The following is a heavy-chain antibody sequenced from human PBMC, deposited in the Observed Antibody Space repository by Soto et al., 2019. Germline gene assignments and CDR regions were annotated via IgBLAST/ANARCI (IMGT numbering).Heavy chain of an antibody. CDR1: GFTFSNCA. J-gene: IGHJ4*02. CDR3: ARDKRDLRILEWSYYLDF. Sequence: QVQLVESGGGVVQPGRSLRLSCAASGFTFSNCAMHWVRQAPGKGLEWVAVISYVGSNNYYADSVKGRFTISRDSSKNTLYLQMNSLRAEDTAVYYWARDKRDLRILEWSYYLDFWGQGTLVTVSS. D-gene: IGHD3-3*01. V-gene: IGHV3-30-3*01. CDR2: ISYVGSNN.